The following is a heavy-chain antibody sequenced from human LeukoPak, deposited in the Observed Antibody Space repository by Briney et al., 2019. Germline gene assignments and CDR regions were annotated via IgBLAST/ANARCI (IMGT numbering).Heavy chain of an antibody. CDR2: IKQDRSEK. CDR3: ASWGPAAYCSNGSCS. Sequence: PGGSLRLSCAASGFTFSSYWMTWVRQAPGKGLEWVANIKQDRSEKYYVDSVKGRFTISRDNAKNSLYLQMNSLRVEDTAVYYCASWGPAAYCSNGSCSWGQGTLVTVSS. J-gene: IGHJ5*02. CDR1: GFTFSSYW. D-gene: IGHD2-15*01. V-gene: IGHV3-7*01.